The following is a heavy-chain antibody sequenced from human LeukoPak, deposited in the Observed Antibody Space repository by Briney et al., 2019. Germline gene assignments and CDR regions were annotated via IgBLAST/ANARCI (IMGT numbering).Heavy chain of an antibody. V-gene: IGHV3-30*18. Sequence: PGGSLRLSCAASGFTFSSYGMHWVRQAPGKGLEWVAVISYDGSNKYYADSVKGRFTISRDNSKNTLYLQMNSLRAEDTAVYYCAKDVTVTHYYYCYGMDVWGQGTTVTVSS. D-gene: IGHD4-17*01. CDR3: AKDVTVTHYYYCYGMDV. J-gene: IGHJ6*02. CDR1: GFTFSSYG. CDR2: ISYDGSNK.